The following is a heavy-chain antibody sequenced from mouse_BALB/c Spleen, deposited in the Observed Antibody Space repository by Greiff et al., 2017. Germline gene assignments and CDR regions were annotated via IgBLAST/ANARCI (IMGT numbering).Heavy chain of an antibody. V-gene: IGHV10-1*02. D-gene: IGHD4-1*01. J-gene: IGHJ3*01. CDR2: IRSKSNNYAT. CDR1: GFTFNTYA. Sequence: EVQLVESGGGLVQPKGSLKLSCAASGFTFNTYAMNWVRQAPGKGLEWVARIRSKSNNYATYYADSVKDRFTISRDDSQSMLYLQMNNLKTEDTAMYYCVRRGTGSWFAYWGQGTLVTVSA. CDR3: VRRGTGSWFAY.